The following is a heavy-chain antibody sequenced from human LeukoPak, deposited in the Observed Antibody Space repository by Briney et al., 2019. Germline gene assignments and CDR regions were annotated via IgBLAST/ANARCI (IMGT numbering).Heavy chain of an antibody. J-gene: IGHJ4*02. V-gene: IGHV3-49*04. CDR2: IRSKAYGGTT. CDR3: TRRIAAAGSVHFDY. D-gene: IGHD6-13*01. Sequence: PGRSLRLSCTASGFTFGDYAMSWVRQAPGKGLEWVGFIRSKAYGGTTEYAASVKGRFTISRDDSKSIAYLQMNSLKTEDTAVYYCTRRIAAAGSVHFDYWGQGTLVTVSS. CDR1: GFTFGDYA.